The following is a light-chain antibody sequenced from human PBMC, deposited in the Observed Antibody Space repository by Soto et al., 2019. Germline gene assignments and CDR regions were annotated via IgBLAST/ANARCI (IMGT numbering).Light chain of an antibody. CDR1: SSDIGAYNY. Sequence: QSALTQPPSASGSPGQSVTISCTGTSSDIGAYNYVSWYQKYPGKAPKLIIYEVTKRPSGVPDRFSGSKSGNTASLTVSGLLAEDEADYYCCSYAGRTAVFGTGTKVTVL. V-gene: IGLV2-8*01. CDR3: CSYAGRTAV. CDR2: EVT. J-gene: IGLJ1*01.